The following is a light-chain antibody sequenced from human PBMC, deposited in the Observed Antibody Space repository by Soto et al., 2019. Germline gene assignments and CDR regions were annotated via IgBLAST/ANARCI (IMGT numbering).Light chain of an antibody. Sequence: IRCPKSDITLSASAGYISAITGRASQSISSWLTWYQQKPGKAPKLLIYAASSLESGVPSRFSGSGSGTDFTLTISSLQPDDFATYYCQQYNTYSWTFGQGTKVDIK. CDR1: QSISSW. J-gene: IGKJ1*01. V-gene: IGKV1-5*03. CDR3: QQYNTYSWT. CDR2: AAS.